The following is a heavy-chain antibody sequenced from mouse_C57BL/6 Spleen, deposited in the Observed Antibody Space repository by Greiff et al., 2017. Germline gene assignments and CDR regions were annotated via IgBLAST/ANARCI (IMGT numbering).Heavy chain of an antibody. V-gene: IGHV2-5*01. Sequence: VKLVESGPGLVQPSQSLSITCTVSGFSLTSYGVHWVRQSPGKGLEWLGVIWSGGSTDYNAAFMSRLSITKYNSKSQVFFKMNRLQADDTTIYYCAKNPSTYAMDYWGQGTSVTVSS. D-gene: IGHD2-1*01. CDR2: IWSGGST. CDR1: GFSLTSYG. J-gene: IGHJ4*01. CDR3: AKNPSTYAMDY.